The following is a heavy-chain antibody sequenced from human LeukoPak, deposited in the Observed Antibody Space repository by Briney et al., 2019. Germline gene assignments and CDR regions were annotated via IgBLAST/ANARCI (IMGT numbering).Heavy chain of an antibody. CDR2: IRSKANSYAT. V-gene: IGHV3-73*01. CDR1: GFTFSGSA. Sequence: GGSLRRSCAASGFTFSGSARHWVRQASGKGRERVVRIRSKANSYATAYAASVKGRFTISRDDSKNTLYLQMNSLKTEDTAVYYCTTDGVGVEGATYDNWGQGTLVSVSS. CDR3: TTDGVGVEGATYDN. D-gene: IGHD1-26*01. J-gene: IGHJ4*02.